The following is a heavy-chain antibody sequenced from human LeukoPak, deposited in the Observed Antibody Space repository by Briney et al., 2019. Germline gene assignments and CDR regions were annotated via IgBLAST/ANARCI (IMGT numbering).Heavy chain of an antibody. CDR2: INHSGST. J-gene: IGHJ4*02. CDR1: GGSISSSSYY. CDR3: ARDSYTAMVPSY. Sequence: SETLSLTCTVSGGSISSSSYYWGWIRQPPGKGLEWIGEINHSGSTNYNPSLKSRVTISVDTSKNQFSLKLSSVTAADTAVYYCARDSYTAMVPSYWGQGTLVTVSS. D-gene: IGHD5-18*01. V-gene: IGHV4-39*07.